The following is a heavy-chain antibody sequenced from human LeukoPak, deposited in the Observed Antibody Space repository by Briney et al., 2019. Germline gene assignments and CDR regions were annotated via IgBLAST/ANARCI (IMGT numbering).Heavy chain of an antibody. V-gene: IGHV4-34*01. CDR3: ARTYSSDFYPPMTFDY. J-gene: IGHJ4*02. CDR2: INHSGST. D-gene: IGHD3-22*01. CDR1: GEFFSGYY. Sequence: PSETLSLTCVVYGEFFSGYYWSWIRQPPGKGLEWIGEINHSGSTNYNPSLKSRVTISVDTSKNQFSLKLTSVTAADTAVYYCARTYSSDFYPPMTFDYWGQGTLVTVSS.